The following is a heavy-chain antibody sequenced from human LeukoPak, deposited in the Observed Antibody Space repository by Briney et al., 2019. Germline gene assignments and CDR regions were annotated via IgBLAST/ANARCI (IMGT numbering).Heavy chain of an antibody. CDR3: ARVNAPPQYYDILTGYYYFDY. CDR2: ISAYNGNT. Sequence: GASVKVSCKASGYTFTSYGISWVRQAPGQGLEWMGWISAYNGNTNYAQKLQGRVTMTTDTSTSTAYMELRSLRSDDTAVYYCARVNAPPQYYDILTGYYYFDYWGQGTLVTVSS. V-gene: IGHV1-18*01. CDR1: GYTFTSYG. D-gene: IGHD3-9*01. J-gene: IGHJ4*02.